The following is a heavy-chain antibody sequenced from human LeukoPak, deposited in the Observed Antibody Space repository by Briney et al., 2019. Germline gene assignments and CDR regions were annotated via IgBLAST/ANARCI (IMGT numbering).Heavy chain of an antibody. Sequence: PGGSLRLSCAASGFTFDDYAMHWVRQAPGKGLEWVSGISRNSGSIGYADSVKGRFTISRDNAKNSLYLQMNSLRAEDTALYYCAKDTRPYYYDSSGYYRGMVPDYWGQGTLVTVSS. J-gene: IGHJ4*02. V-gene: IGHV3-9*01. D-gene: IGHD3-22*01. CDR1: GFTFDDYA. CDR3: AKDTRPYYYDSSGYYRGMVPDY. CDR2: ISRNSGSI.